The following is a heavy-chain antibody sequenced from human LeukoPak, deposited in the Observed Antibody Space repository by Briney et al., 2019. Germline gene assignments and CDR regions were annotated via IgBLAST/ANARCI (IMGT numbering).Heavy chain of an antibody. Sequence: GGSLRLSCAASGFTFSSYSMNWVRQAPGKGLEWVSSISSSSSYIYCADSVKGRFTISRDNAKNSLYLQMNSLRAEDTAVYYCARDCYYGSGSPPDPFQHWGQGTLVTVSS. J-gene: IGHJ1*01. V-gene: IGHV3-21*01. CDR3: ARDCYYGSGSPPDPFQH. CDR1: GFTFSSYS. CDR2: ISSSSSYI. D-gene: IGHD3-10*01.